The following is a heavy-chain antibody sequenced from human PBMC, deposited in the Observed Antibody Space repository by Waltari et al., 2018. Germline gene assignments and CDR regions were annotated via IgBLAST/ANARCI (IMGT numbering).Heavy chain of an antibody. D-gene: IGHD3-22*01. CDR3: ARDSEGYYYDSGGYYDWYFDL. CDR1: GYSISSGYY. V-gene: IGHV4-38-2*02. J-gene: IGHJ2*01. Sequence: QVQLQESGPGLVKPSETLSLTCAVSGYSISSGYYWGWIRQPPGKGLEWIGSIYQSGSPYYNPSPKSRVTISVDTSKNQFSLKMSSVTAADTAVYYCARDSEGYYYDSGGYYDWYFDLWGRGTLVTVSS. CDR2: IYQSGSP.